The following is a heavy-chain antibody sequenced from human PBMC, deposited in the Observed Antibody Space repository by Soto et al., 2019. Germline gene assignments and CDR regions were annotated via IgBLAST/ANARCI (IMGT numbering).Heavy chain of an antibody. CDR1: GGSISSSSYY. Sequence: SETLSLTCTVSGGSISSSSYYWGWIRQPPGKGLEWIGSIYYSGSTYYNPSLKSRVTISVDTSASTAYMELSSLRSEDTAVYYCARAVAVPADFDYWGQGTLVTVSS. CDR2: IYYSGST. J-gene: IGHJ4*02. CDR3: ARAVAVPADFDY. V-gene: IGHV4-39*02. D-gene: IGHD6-19*01.